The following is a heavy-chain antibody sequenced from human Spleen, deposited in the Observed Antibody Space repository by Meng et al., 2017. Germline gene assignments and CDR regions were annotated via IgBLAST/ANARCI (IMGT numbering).Heavy chain of an antibody. D-gene: IGHD3-10*01. CDR1: GFTFSSYW. CDR3: ARLQGSGSSLEY. Sequence: GESLKISCAASGFTFSSYWMSWVRQAPGKGLEWVANIKKDGSEKYYVDSVKGRFTISRDNAKNSLYLQMNSLRAEDTAVYYCARLQGSGSSLEYWGHGKQVNGAS. CDR2: IKKDGSEK. J-gene: IGHJ4*01. V-gene: IGHV3-7*01.